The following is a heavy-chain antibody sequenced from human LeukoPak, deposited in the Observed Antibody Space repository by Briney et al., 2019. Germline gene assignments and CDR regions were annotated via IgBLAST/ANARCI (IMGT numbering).Heavy chain of an antibody. CDR3: ARQLSGWYDADPY. CDR1: GFTFSRYR. D-gene: IGHD6-19*01. J-gene: IGHJ4*02. V-gene: IGHV3-7*05. CDR2: IKEDGSRN. Sequence: GGSLRLSCAASGFTFSRYRMSCARQAPGKGLEWVANIKEDGSRNHYADSVKGRFTISRDNAKNSLYLQMSSLRAEDTAVYYCARQLSGWYDADPYWGQGTLVTVSS.